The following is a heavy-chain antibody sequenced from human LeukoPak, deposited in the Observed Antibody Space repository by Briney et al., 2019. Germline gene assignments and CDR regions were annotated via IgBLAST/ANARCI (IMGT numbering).Heavy chain of an antibody. D-gene: IGHD4-17*01. V-gene: IGHV4-4*07. Sequence: PSETLSLTCNFSTDSMTYIFWSWIRQPAGKGLEWIGRIYSSGSAHYNPSLKSRATMSVDTSKNQFSLNLSSVTAADTAVYYCARESIYDYGDGNYFFYYLDVWGQGTTVTVSS. CDR2: IYSSGSA. CDR1: TDSMTYIF. J-gene: IGHJ6*03. CDR3: ARESIYDYGDGNYFFYYLDV.